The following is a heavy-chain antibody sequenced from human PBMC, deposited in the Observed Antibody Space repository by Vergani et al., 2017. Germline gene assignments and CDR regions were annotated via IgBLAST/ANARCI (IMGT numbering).Heavy chain of an antibody. J-gene: IGHJ3*02. V-gene: IGHV3-23*01. CDR1: GFTFSSYA. CDR2: ISGSGGST. D-gene: IGHD3-9*01. CDR3: AKVRRDILTGYYSGYAFDI. Sequence: EVQLLESGGGLVQPGGSLRLSCAASGFTFSSYAMSWVRQAPGKGLEWVSAISGSGGSTYYADSVKGRFTISRDNSKNTLYLQMNSLRAEDTPVYYCAKVRRDILTGYYSGYAFDIWGQGTMVTVSS.